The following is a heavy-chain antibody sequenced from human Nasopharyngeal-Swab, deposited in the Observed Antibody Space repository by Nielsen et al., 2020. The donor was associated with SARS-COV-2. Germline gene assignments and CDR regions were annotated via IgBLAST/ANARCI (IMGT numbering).Heavy chain of an antibody. V-gene: IGHV4-34*01. CDR2: INHSGST. CDR3: ARGHRLNRPKYSSGWYGY. Sequence: SETLSLTCAVYGGSFSGYYWSWIRQPPGKGLEWIGEINHSGSTNYNPSLKSRVTISVDTSKNQFSLKLSSVTAADTAVYYCARGHRLNRPKYSSGWYGYWGQGTLVTVSS. CDR1: GGSFSGYY. J-gene: IGHJ4*02. D-gene: IGHD6-19*01.